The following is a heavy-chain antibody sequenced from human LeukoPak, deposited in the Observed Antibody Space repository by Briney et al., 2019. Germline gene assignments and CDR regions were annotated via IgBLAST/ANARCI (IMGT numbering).Heavy chain of an antibody. J-gene: IGHJ4*02. Sequence: PGGSLRLSCAASGFTFSSYAMSWVRQAPGKGLEWVSAISGSGGSTYYADSVKGRFTISRDNSKNTLYLQMNSLRAEDTAVYYCAKLQTGSSSLTRLDYWGQGTLVTVSS. CDR3: AKLQTGSSSLTRLDY. V-gene: IGHV3-23*01. D-gene: IGHD6-13*01. CDR2: ISGSGGST. CDR1: GFTFSSYA.